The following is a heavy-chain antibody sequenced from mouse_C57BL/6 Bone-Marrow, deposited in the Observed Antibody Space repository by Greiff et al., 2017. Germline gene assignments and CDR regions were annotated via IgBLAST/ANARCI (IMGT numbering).Heavy chain of an antibody. CDR1: GFTFSSYT. CDR2: ISGGGGNT. CDR3: ARRYYGSLSYAMDY. V-gene: IGHV5-9*01. J-gene: IGHJ4*01. Sequence: EVKLMESGGGLVKPGGSLKLSCAASGFTFSSYTMSWVRQTPEKRLEWVATISGGGGNTYYPDSVKGRFTISRDNAKNTLYLQMSSLRSEDTALYYCARRYYGSLSYAMDYWGQGTSVTVSS. D-gene: IGHD1-1*01.